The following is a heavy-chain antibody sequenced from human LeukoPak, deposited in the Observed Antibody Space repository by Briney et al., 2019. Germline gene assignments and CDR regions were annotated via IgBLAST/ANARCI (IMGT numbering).Heavy chain of an antibody. Sequence: SQTLSLTCAVSGGSISSGGYSWSWIRQPPGKGLEWIGYIYHSGSTYYNPSLKSRVTISVDTSNNQLSLKLSSVTAADTAVYYCARGFRIEVVYAQSGTFNIWGQGTMVTVSS. J-gene: IGHJ3*02. D-gene: IGHD2-8*02. CDR1: GGSISSGGYS. CDR2: IYHSGST. CDR3: ARGFRIEVVYAQSGTFNI. V-gene: IGHV4-30-2*01.